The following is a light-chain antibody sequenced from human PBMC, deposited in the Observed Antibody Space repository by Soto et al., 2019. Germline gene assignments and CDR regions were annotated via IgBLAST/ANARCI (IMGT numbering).Light chain of an antibody. J-gene: IGKJ1*01. V-gene: IGKV3D-20*02. Sequence: EIVLTQSPCTLSLSPGERATLSCRASQSVSSSYLAWYQQKPGKAPRLLIYEASSRDTGIPARFSGSGSGTEFTLTISSLQSVDFAVYSCQQYNNWPWTFGQGTKVDIK. CDR3: QQYNNWPWT. CDR1: QSVSSSY. CDR2: EAS.